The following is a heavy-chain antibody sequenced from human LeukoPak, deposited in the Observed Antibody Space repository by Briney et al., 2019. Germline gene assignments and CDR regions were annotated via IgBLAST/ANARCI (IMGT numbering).Heavy chain of an antibody. CDR2: ISSSGSTI. V-gene: IGHV3-48*03. D-gene: IGHD2-2*01. CDR3: ASLYIVVVPAAIWKSSNFDY. Sequence: GGSLRLSCAASGFTFSSYEMNWVRQAPGKGLEWVSYISSSGSTIYYADSVKGRFTISRDNAKNSLYLQMNSLRAEDTAVYYCASLYIVVVPAAIWKSSNFDYWGQGTLVTVSS. CDR1: GFTFSSYE. J-gene: IGHJ4*02.